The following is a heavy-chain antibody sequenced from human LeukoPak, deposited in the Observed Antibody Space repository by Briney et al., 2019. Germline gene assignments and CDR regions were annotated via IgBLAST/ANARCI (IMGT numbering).Heavy chain of an antibody. D-gene: IGHD3-10*01. J-gene: IGHJ6*02. CDR1: GYTFTGYY. CDR3: ARGAYGSGSYRYYYYGMDV. Sequence: ASVKVSCKASGYTFTGYYMHWMRQAPGQGLEWMGWINPNSGGTNYAQKFQGRVTMTRDTSISTAYMELSRLRSDDTAVYYCARGAYGSGSYRYYYYGMDVWGQGTTVTVSS. V-gene: IGHV1-2*02. CDR2: INPNSGGT.